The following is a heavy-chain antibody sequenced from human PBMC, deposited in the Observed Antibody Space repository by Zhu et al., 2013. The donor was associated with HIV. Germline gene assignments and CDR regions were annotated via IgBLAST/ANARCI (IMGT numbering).Heavy chain of an antibody. CDR2: INPNSGGT. Sequence: QVHLLQSGAEVKKPGASVKVSCKASGYTFTSYYMHWVRQAPGQGLEWMGWINPNSGGTNYAQKFQGRVTMTRDTSISTAYMELSRLRSDDTAVYYCARDRVVVVAATRGWFDPWGQGTLVTVSS. V-gene: IGHV1-2*02. CDR1: GYTFTSYY. D-gene: IGHD2-15*01. CDR3: ARDRVVVVAATRGWFDP. J-gene: IGHJ5*02.